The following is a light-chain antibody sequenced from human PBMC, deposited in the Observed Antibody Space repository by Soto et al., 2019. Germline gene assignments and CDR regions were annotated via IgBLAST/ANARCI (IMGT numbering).Light chain of an antibody. Sequence: EIVMTQSPATLSLSPGERATLSCRASQSVNSNLAWYQQKPGQAPRLLIYGASTRATGSPARFSGSGSGTEFTRTISSLQSEDFAVYYCQQYNTWPPTWTFGQGTKVEIK. CDR1: QSVNSN. CDR3: QQYNTWPPTWT. CDR2: GAS. J-gene: IGKJ1*01. V-gene: IGKV3-15*01.